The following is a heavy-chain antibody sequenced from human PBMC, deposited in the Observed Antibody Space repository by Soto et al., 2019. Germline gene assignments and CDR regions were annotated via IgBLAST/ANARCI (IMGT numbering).Heavy chain of an antibody. Sequence: ASVKVSCKASGYTFTSYGISWVRQAPGQGLEWMGWINAGNGNTKYSQKFQGRVTFTRDTSANTAYMELSSLISEDTAVYYCARPKDYDDCLDLWGQGXLVTVSS. CDR1: GYTFTSYG. CDR3: ARPKDYDDCLDL. J-gene: IGHJ4*02. V-gene: IGHV1-18*01. D-gene: IGHD3-22*01. CDR2: INAGNGNT.